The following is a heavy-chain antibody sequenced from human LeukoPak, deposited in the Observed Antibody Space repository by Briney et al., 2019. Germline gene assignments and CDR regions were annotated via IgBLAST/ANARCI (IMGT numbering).Heavy chain of an antibody. CDR3: ARHASRYDFWSGLDY. D-gene: IGHD3-3*01. CDR2: LYYSGST. J-gene: IGHJ4*02. V-gene: IGHV4-39*01. Sequence: SETLSLTCTVAAGSISSTSYYWGWIRQPPGRGLEWIGSLYYSGSTYYNPSLKSRVTISVDTSKNQFSLRLSSVTAADTAVYYCARHASRYDFWSGLDYWGQGTLVTVSS. CDR1: AGSISSTSYY.